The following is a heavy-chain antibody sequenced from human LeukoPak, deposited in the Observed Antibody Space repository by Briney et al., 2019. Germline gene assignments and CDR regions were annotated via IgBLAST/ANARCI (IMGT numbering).Heavy chain of an antibody. CDR3: AKRATMIVISGYYFDY. CDR1: GFTFSSHG. Sequence: GGSLRLSWAASGFTFSSHGISWVRQAPGKGLEWVSAISGNCGSTYYADSVKGRFTISRDNSKNTLYLQMNSLRAEDTAVYYCAKRATMIVISGYYFDYWGQGPLVTVSS. V-gene: IGHV3-23*01. D-gene: IGHD3-22*01. J-gene: IGHJ4*02. CDR2: ISGNCGST.